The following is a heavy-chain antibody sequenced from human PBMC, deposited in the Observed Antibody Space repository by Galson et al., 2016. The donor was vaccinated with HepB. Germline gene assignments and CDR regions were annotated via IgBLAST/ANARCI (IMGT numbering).Heavy chain of an antibody. CDR1: GYTFTSYQ. Sequence: SGYTFTSYQMHWVRQAPGQGLEWMGIINPNADSTTYAQKFQGRVTMTRDTSTSTVYMELSSLRSEDTAVYYCAGEGGYYSFYYYGMDVWGQGTTVTVSS. V-gene: IGHV1-46*01. CDR3: AGEGGYYSFYYYGMDV. D-gene: IGHD3-3*01. CDR2: INPNADST. J-gene: IGHJ6*02.